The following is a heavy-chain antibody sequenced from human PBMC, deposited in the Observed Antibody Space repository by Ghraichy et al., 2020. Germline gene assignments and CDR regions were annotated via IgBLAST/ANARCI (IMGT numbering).Heavy chain of an antibody. Sequence: LSLTCAASGFTFSSYAMSWVRQAPGKGLEWVSAISGSGGSTYYADSVKGRFTISRDNSKNTLYLQMNSLRAEDTAVYYCAKTIVPNNYYYYYMDVWGKGTTVTVSS. CDR3: AKTIVPNNYYYYYMDV. CDR1: GFTFSSYA. CDR2: ISGSGGST. J-gene: IGHJ6*03. V-gene: IGHV3-23*01. D-gene: IGHD2-8*01.